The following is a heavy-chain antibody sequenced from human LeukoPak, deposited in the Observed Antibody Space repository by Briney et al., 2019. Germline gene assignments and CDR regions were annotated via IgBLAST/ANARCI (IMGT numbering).Heavy chain of an antibody. CDR1: GGSISSYY. CDR3: SREIKYYYDSSGYYNDAFDI. D-gene: IGHD3-22*01. CDR2: IYTSGST. J-gene: IGHJ3*02. Sequence: SETLSLNCTVSGGSISSYYWSWIRQPAGQGLKWIGRIYTSGSTTYNPSLKSRVTMSVDTSKNQFSLKLSSVTAADTAVYYSSREIKYYYDSSGYYNDAFDIWGQGTMVTVSS. V-gene: IGHV4-4*07.